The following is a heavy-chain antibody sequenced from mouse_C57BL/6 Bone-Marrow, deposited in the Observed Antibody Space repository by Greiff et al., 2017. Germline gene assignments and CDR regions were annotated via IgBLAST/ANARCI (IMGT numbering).Heavy chain of an antibody. V-gene: IGHV5-4*01. Sequence: EVHLVESGGGLVKPGGSLKLSCAASGFTFSSYAMSWVRQTPEKRLEWVATISDGGSYTYYPDNVKGRFTISRDNAKNNLYLQMSHLKSEDTAMYYCAREDYGRDYWGQGTTLTVSS. J-gene: IGHJ2*01. CDR1: GFTFSSYA. D-gene: IGHD1-1*01. CDR3: AREDYGRDY. CDR2: ISDGGSYT.